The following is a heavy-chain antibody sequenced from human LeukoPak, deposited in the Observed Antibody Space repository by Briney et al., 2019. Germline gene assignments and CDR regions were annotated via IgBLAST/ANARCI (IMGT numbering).Heavy chain of an antibody. Sequence: SETLSLTCTVSGGSISSSSYYWGWIRQPPGKGLEWIGSIYYSGSTYYNPSLKSRVTISVDTSKNQFSLKLSSVTAADTAVYYCAKARANDFWSGYPEGYFDYWGQGTLVTVSS. CDR2: IYYSGST. CDR1: GGSISSSSYY. D-gene: IGHD3-3*01. V-gene: IGHV4-39*01. J-gene: IGHJ4*02. CDR3: AKARANDFWSGYPEGYFDY.